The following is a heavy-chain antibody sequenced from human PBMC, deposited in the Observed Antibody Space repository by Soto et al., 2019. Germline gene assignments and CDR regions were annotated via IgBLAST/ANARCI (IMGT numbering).Heavy chain of an antibody. Sequence: PSETLSLTCTVSGGSIRVQSYYWTWVRQTPGKGLEWVGSSYYSGTSYFNPALKGRITISVDTSTNQFSLRLTSVTAADTAVYYCTRRYNWNDCYFDPWGQGTLVTVSS. V-gene: IGHV4-39*01. CDR1: GGSIRVQSYY. CDR3: TRRYNWNDCYFDP. J-gene: IGHJ5*02. D-gene: IGHD1-20*01. CDR2: SYYSGTS.